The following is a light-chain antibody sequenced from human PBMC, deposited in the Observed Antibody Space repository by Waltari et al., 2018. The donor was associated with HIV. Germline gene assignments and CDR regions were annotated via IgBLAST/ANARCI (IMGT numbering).Light chain of an antibody. J-gene: IGLJ2*01. CDR2: EVS. CDR1: SSHVGVYNF. Sequence: QSALTQPRSVSGSPGQSVTISCTGTSSHVGVYNFVSWYQQPQGKAPKLMIYEVSKRPSGFPDRFSGSKSGNTASLTISGLQAEDDADYYCCSYAGSYPVVFGGGTKLTVL. V-gene: IGLV2-11*01. CDR3: CSYAGSYPVV.